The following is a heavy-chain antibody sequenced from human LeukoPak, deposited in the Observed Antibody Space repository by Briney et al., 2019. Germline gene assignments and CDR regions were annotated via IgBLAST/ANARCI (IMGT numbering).Heavy chain of an antibody. V-gene: IGHV4-39*01. Sequence: SETLSLTCTVSGGSISSSNFYWGWLRQPLGKGLEWIGSIFYGGTTYSNPSLESRVTISVDTSKNQFSLKLNSGTAAVTAIYYCASDRSLSWYYFWGQGTLVTVSS. CDR1: GGSISSSNFY. D-gene: IGHD6-13*01. J-gene: IGHJ4*02. CDR3: ASDRSLSWYYF. CDR2: IFYGGTT.